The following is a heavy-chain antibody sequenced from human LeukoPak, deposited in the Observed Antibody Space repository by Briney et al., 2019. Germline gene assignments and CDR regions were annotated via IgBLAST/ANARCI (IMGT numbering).Heavy chain of an antibody. CDR1: GGSFSGYY. Sequence: SETLSLTCAVYGGSFSGYYWSWIRQPPGKGLEWIGEINRSGSTNYNPSLKSRVTISVDTSKNQFSLKLSSVTAADTAVYYCARGSNTAMVTWGQGTLVTVSS. D-gene: IGHD5-18*01. J-gene: IGHJ5*02. V-gene: IGHV4-34*01. CDR2: INRSGST. CDR3: ARGSNTAMVT.